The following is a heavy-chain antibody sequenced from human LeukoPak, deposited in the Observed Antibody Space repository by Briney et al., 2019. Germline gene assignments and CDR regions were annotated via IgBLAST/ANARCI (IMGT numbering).Heavy chain of an antibody. CDR2: INPSGGST. CDR1: GYTFTGYY. CDR3: ARWGGVQFDP. Sequence: ASVKVSCKASGYTFTGYYMHWVRQAPGQGLEWMGIINPSGGSTSYAQKFQGRVTMTRDTSISTVYMELTSLTSDDTAVYYCARWGGVQFDPWGQGTLVTVSS. V-gene: IGHV1-46*01. J-gene: IGHJ5*02. D-gene: IGHD2-8*01.